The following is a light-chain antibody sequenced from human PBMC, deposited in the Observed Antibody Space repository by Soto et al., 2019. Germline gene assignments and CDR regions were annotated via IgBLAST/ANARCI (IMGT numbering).Light chain of an antibody. V-gene: IGKV3-11*01. CDR1: QSVSSY. J-gene: IGKJ1*01. CDR2: DAS. CDR3: QQRSTWPVT. Sequence: EIVLTQSPGTLSLSPGERATLSCRASQSVSSYLAWYQQKPGQAPRLLIYDASTRATGISARFSGCGSGTDFTLTISSLEPEDFAVYYCQQRSTWPVTFGQGTKVEVK.